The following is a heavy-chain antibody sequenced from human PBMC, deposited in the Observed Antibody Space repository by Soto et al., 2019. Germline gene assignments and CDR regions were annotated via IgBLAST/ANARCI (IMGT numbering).Heavy chain of an antibody. CDR3: AYYDSRAGGGYSDY. J-gene: IGHJ4*02. V-gene: IGHV4-31*03. CDR2: IYYSEST. Sequence: KPSVTLSLTCTVSDGSISGGGYYWSWIRQHPGKGLEWIGYIYYSESTYYSPSLKSRVTISVDTSKNQFSLKLSSVTAADTAVYYCAYYDSRAGGGYSDYWGQGTLVTVSS. CDR1: DGSISGGGYY. D-gene: IGHD3-22*01.